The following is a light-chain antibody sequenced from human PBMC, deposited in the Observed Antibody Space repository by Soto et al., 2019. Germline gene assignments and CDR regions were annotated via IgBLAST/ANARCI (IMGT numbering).Light chain of an antibody. CDR2: DAS. J-gene: IGKJ4*01. Sequence: EVVLTQSPATLSLSPGDGATLSCRASQSVGSYLAWYQQKPGQAPRLLIYDASNRATGVPARFSGSGSGTDFTLTIGSLEPEDFALYYCQHRRHWPLTFGGGTKVEI. CDR1: QSVGSY. V-gene: IGKV3-11*01. CDR3: QHRRHWPLT.